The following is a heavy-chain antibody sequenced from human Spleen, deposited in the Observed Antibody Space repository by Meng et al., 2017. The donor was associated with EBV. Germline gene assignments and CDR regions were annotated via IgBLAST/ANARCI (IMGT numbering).Heavy chain of an antibody. J-gene: IGHJ4*02. CDR1: GGSISGTNW. CDR2: VSKSGST. Sequence: QVQLQESGPGLVKPPGTLSLTCGVSGGSISGTNWWTWVRQPPGKGLEWIGEVSKSGSTSYNPSLKSRTTISLDKSKNQFSLKLTSVTAADTAAYYCTTRLYFDDSYGSLWDNWGQGTLVTVS. V-gene: IGHV4-4*03. D-gene: IGHD3-22*01. CDR3: TTRLYFDDSYGSLWDN.